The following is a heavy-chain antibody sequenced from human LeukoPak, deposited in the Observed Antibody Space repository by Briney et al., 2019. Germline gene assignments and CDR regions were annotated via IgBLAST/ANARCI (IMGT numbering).Heavy chain of an antibody. D-gene: IGHD3-3*01. V-gene: IGHV3-7*01. CDR2: INQDGSET. CDR3: ARDFWGAYRVDFFDF. J-gene: IGHJ4*02. Sequence: ESLTLSCTASGFSFSNYWMSWVRRAPGKGLEWVGYINQDGSETYYVDSVRGRFTISRDNAQNSLYLQMNSLRAEDTAVHYCARDFWGAYRVDFFDFWGQGILVTASS. CDR1: GFSFSNYW.